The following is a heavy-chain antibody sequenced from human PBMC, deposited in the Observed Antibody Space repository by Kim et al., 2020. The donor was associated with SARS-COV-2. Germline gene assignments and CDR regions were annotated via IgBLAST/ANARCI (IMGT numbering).Heavy chain of an antibody. V-gene: IGHV3-23*01. CDR3: AKDSYYEYWSGCTADY. D-gene: IGHD3-3*01. CDR2: ISGSGGST. CDR1: GFTFSSYA. Sequence: GGSLRLSCAASGFTFSSYAMSWVRQAPGKGLEWVSAISGSGGSTYYADSVKGRFTISRDNSKNTLYLQMNSLRAEDTAVYYCAKDSYYEYWSGCTADYLGQRTLVAVSS. J-gene: IGHJ4*02.